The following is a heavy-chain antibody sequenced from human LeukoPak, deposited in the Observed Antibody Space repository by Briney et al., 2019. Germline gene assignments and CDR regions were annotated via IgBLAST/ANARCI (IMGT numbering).Heavy chain of an antibody. Sequence: GGSLRLSCAASGFTFSSYGMHWVRQAPGKGLEWVAFIRYDGSNKYYADSVKGRFTISRDNSKNTLYLQMNSLRAEDTAVYYCAKDSAVVVIPYYFDYRGQGTLVTVSS. CDR2: IRYDGSNK. D-gene: IGHD3-22*01. CDR3: AKDSAVVVIPYYFDY. CDR1: GFTFSSYG. V-gene: IGHV3-30*02. J-gene: IGHJ4*02.